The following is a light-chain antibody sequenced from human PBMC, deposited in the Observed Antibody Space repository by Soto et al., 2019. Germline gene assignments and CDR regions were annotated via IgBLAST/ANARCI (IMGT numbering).Light chain of an antibody. V-gene: IGKV1-12*01. J-gene: IGKJ1*01. Sequence: GARVTLTCRASQGIGDRLAWYQQKPGKVPQLLIYFASTLGSGVPSRFSGSGSGTDFILTINTLQADDFATYYCLHTYSFPRTFGQGTKVDIK. CDR2: FAS. CDR1: QGIGDR. CDR3: LHTYSFPRT.